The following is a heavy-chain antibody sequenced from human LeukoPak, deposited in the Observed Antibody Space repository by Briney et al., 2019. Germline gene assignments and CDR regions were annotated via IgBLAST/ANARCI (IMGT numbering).Heavy chain of an antibody. CDR3: ARGMTDFEY. V-gene: IGHV3-20*04. CDR2: IRWNGDTK. Sequence: GGSLRLSCAASGFTFDDYGMSWVRQAPGKGLEWVSGIRWNGDTKGYVDSVKGRFTISRDNAKNSLYLQMNSLRAEDTAFYYCARGMTDFEYWGQGTLVTVSS. J-gene: IGHJ4*02. CDR1: GFTFDDYG.